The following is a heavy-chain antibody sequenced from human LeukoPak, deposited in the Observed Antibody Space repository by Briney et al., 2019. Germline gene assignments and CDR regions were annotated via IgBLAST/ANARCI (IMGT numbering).Heavy chain of an antibody. V-gene: IGHV3-74*01. CDR2: IRGDGIVT. Sequence: GGSLRLSCAASGFTFSSYAMHWVRQAPGKGLVWVSRIRGDGIVTNYADSVKGRFTISRDNAKNSLYLQMNTLRADDTAVYYCARDGFGTGSNWGQGTLVTVSS. J-gene: IGHJ4*02. CDR1: GFTFSSYA. D-gene: IGHD3-16*01. CDR3: ARDGFGTGSN.